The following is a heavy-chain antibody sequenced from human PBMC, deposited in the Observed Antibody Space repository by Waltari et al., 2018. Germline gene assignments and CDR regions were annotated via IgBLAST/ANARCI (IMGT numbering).Heavy chain of an antibody. Sequence: QVQLVQSGAEVKKPGASVKVSCKASGYTFTGYYMHWVRQAPGQGLEWMVRINPNSGGTNYAQKFQGRVTMTTDTSTSTAYMELRSLRSDDTAVYYCARDVRRMAAADLDYWGQGTLVTVSS. J-gene: IGHJ4*02. CDR2: INPNSGGT. D-gene: IGHD6-13*01. CDR1: GYTFTGYY. CDR3: ARDVRRMAAADLDY. V-gene: IGHV1-2*06.